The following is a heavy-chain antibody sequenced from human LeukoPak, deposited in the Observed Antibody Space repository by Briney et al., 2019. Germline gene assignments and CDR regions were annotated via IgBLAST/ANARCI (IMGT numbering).Heavy chain of an antibody. CDR2: ISSSSSYI. CDR3: ASGVPAAMSY. CDR1: GFTFSSYS. D-gene: IGHD2-2*01. V-gene: IGHV3-21*04. J-gene: IGHJ4*02. Sequence: GGSLRLSCAASGFTFSSYSMNWVRQAPGKGLEWVSSISSSSSYIYYADSVKGRFTISRDNAKNSLYLQMNSLRSEDTAVYYCASGVPAAMSYWGQGTLVTVSS.